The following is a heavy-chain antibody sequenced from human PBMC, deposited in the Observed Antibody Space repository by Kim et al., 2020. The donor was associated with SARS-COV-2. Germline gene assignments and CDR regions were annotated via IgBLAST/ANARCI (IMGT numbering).Heavy chain of an antibody. CDR1: GFTFSSYW. V-gene: IGHV3-74*01. CDR3: AREYYGDYVEDNYYYGMDV. J-gene: IGHJ6*02. D-gene: IGHD4-17*01. CDR2: INSDGSST. Sequence: GGSLRLSCAASGFTFSSYWMHWVRQAPGKGLVWVSRINSDGSSTSYADSVKGRFTISRDNAKNTLYLQMNSLRAEDTAVYYCAREYYGDYVEDNYYYGMDVWGQGTTVTVSS.